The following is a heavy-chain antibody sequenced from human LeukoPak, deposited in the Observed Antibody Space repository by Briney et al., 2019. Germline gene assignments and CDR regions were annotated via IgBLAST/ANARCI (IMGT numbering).Heavy chain of an antibody. D-gene: IGHD5-18*01. CDR3: ARGRDTAMVSFGWFDP. CDR2: IYHSGTTYSGST. Sequence: PSETLSLTCNVSGASMSNYYWVWIRQPPGKGLEWIGSIYHSGTTYSGSTYYNPSLKSRVTISLDTSKNQFSLKLSSVTAADTAVYYCARGRDTAMVSFGWFDPWGQGTLVTVSS. CDR1: GASMSNYY. J-gene: IGHJ5*02. V-gene: IGHV4-39*07.